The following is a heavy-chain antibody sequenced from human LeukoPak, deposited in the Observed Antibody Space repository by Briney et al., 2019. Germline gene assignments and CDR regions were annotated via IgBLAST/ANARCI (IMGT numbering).Heavy chain of an antibody. J-gene: IGHJ4*02. CDR3: AKDFYVTMVRGVIITVDY. D-gene: IGHD3-10*01. CDR1: GFTFSSCG. CDR2: ISYDGSNK. V-gene: IGHV3-30*18. Sequence: GGSLRLSCAASGFTFSSCGMHWVRQAPGKGLEWVAVISYDGSNKYYADSVKGRFTISRDNSKNTLYLQMNSLRAEDTAVYYCAKDFYVTMVRGVIITVDYWGQGTLVTVSS.